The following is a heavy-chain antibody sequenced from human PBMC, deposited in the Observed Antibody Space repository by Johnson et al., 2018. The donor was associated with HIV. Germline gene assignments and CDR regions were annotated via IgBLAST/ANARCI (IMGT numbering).Heavy chain of an antibody. CDR3: TTDLAAVGSGAFDI. CDR1: GFTFSDYY. D-gene: IGHD6-13*01. V-gene: IGHV3-11*01. J-gene: IGHJ3*02. CDR2: ISSSGSTI. Sequence: QVQLVESGGGVFQPGRSLRLSCAASGFTFSDYYMSWIRQAPGKGLEWVSYISSSGSTIYYADSVKGRLTISRDNAKNSLYLQMNSLKTEDTAVYYCTTDLAAVGSGAFDIWGQGTMVTVSS.